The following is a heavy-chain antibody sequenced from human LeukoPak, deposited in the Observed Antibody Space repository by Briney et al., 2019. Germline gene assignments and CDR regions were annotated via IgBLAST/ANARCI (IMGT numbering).Heavy chain of an antibody. D-gene: IGHD5-24*01. V-gene: IGHV3-64D*08. CDR1: GXTFSSHA. CDR2: INDDGGLT. J-gene: IGHJ4*02. CDR3: LKGGWATIGPPKD. Sequence: GGSLRLSWSAAGXTFSSHAMHWVRQAPGKGLEHVSTINDDGGLTYYADSVKGRFTISRDNSKNTVYLQMNNLRPDDSAVYNCLKGGWATIGPPKDWGQGTLVSVSS.